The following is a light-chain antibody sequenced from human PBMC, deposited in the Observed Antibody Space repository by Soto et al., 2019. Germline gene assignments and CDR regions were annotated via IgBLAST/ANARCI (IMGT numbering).Light chain of an antibody. V-gene: IGLV2-14*03. CDR3: SSYTSSRSYV. J-gene: IGLJ1*01. CDR1: SSDFGIYNS. CDR2: DVS. Sequence: QSALTQPASVSGSPGQSITFSCTGTSSDFGIYNSVSWYQHYAGRAPRLMIHDVSNRPSGVSDRFSGSKSGNTASLTISGLQAEDEADYYCSSYTSSRSYVFGSGTKVTVL.